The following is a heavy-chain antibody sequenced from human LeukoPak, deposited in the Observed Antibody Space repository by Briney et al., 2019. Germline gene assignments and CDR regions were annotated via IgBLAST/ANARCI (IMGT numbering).Heavy chain of an antibody. D-gene: IGHD3-10*01. CDR3: AKDRGVWAFDI. CDR2: ISYDGSNK. Sequence: GGSLRLSCAASGITLSSYDMHWVSQAPGKALEWVAVISYDGSNKDYADSVKGRFTISRDNSKNTLDLQMNSLRAEDTAVYYCAKDRGVWAFDIWGQGAMVTVSS. V-gene: IGHV3-30-3*01. J-gene: IGHJ3*02. CDR1: GITLSSYD.